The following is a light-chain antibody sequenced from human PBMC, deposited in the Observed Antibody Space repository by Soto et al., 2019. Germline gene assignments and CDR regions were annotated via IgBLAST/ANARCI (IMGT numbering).Light chain of an antibody. CDR3: QQYGSSPLIT. J-gene: IGKJ5*01. CDR1: QRLSASD. V-gene: IGKV3-20*01. CDR2: GVS. Sequence: EIVLTQSPGTPSLSPGQIATLCGSASQRLSASDIAWYQQKPGQAPKFLIYGVSSRATGIPDRFSGSGSGTDFTLTISRLEPEDFAVYHCQQYGSSPLITFGQGTRLEIK.